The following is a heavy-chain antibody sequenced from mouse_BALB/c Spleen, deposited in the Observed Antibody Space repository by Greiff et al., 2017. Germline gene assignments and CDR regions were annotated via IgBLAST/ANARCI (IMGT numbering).Heavy chain of an antibody. CDR2: IYPGSGST. CDR3: TRGFYYCSKYAMDY. V-gene: IGHV1S22*01. D-gene: IGHD1-1*01. CDR1: GYTFTSYW. J-gene: IGHJ4*01. Sequence: LQQPGSELVRPGASVKLSCKASGYTFTSYWMHWVKQRHGQGLEWIGNIYPGSGSTNYDEKFKSKGTLTVDTSSSTAYMHLSSLTSEDSAVYYCTRGFYYCSKYAMDYWGQGTSVTVSS.